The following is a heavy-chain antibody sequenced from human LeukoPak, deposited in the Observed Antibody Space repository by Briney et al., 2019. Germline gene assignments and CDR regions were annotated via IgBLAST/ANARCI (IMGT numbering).Heavy chain of an antibody. CDR2: IYSSGAT. V-gene: IGHV4-4*07. CDR3: ARDRGAGASYFQY. D-gene: IGHD6-13*01. CDR1: GGSINNYY. Sequence: PSETLSLTCTVSGGSINNYYWSWIRQPAGKGLEWIGRIYSSGATNYNPSLESRVTISLDTSKNQFSLSLSSVTAADTAVYYCARDRGAGASYFQYWGQGTLVTVSS. J-gene: IGHJ1*01.